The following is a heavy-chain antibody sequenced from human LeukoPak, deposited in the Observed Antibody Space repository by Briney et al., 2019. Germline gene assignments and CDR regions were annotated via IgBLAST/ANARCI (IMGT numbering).Heavy chain of an antibody. CDR2: INPSGGTT. D-gene: IGHD3-22*01. Sequence: ASVKVSCKASGYTFTNYYMHWVRQAPGQGLEWMGIINPSGGTTSYAQKFQGRVTMTRDTSTSTVYMELSGLRSEDTAVYYCASTSNPYYYDSSGLPFDYWGQGTLVTVSS. J-gene: IGHJ4*02. CDR3: ASTSNPYYYDSSGLPFDY. CDR1: GYTFTNYY. V-gene: IGHV1-46*01.